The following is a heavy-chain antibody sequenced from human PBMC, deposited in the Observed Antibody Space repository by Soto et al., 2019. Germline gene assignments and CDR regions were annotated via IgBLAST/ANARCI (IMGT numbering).Heavy chain of an antibody. Sequence: PSETLSLTCTVSGGSISSSSYYWGWIRQPPGKGLEWIGSIYYSGSTYYNPSLKSRVTISVDTSKNQFSLKLSSVTAADTAVYYCARTYCGGECPYWGQGTLVTVSS. CDR3: ARTYCGGECPY. D-gene: IGHD2-21*01. J-gene: IGHJ4*02. CDR1: GGSISSSSYY. CDR2: IYYSGST. V-gene: IGHV4-39*01.